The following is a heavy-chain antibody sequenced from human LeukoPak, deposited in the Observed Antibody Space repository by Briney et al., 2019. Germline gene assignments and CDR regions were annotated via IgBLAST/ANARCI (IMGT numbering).Heavy chain of an antibody. Sequence: SETLSLTCTVSGGSISSGGYYWSWIRQHPGKGLEWIGYIYYSGSTNYNPSLKSRVTISVDTSKNQFSLKLSSVTAADTAVYYCARVGYYYGSGSYYSFDYWGQGTLVTVSS. D-gene: IGHD3-10*01. CDR3: ARVGYYYGSGSYYSFDY. J-gene: IGHJ4*02. V-gene: IGHV4-61*08. CDR1: GGSISSGGYY. CDR2: IYYSGST.